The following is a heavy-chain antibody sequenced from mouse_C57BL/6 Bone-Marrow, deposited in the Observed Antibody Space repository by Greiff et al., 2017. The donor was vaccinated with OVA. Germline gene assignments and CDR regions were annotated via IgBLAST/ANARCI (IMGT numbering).Heavy chain of an antibody. CDR3: ARELLITTVVRAMDY. Sequence: EVQVVESGPELVKPGASVKISCKASGYSFTDYNMNWVKQSNGKSLEWIGVINPNYGTTSYNQKFKGKATLTVDQSSSTAYMQLNSLTSEDSAVYYGARELLITTVVRAMDYWGQGTSVTVSS. CDR1: GYSFTDYN. V-gene: IGHV1-39*01. D-gene: IGHD1-1*01. CDR2: INPNYGTT. J-gene: IGHJ4*01.